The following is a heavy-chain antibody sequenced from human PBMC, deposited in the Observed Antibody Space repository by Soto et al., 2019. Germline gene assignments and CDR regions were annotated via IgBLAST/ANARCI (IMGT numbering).Heavy chain of an antibody. V-gene: IGHV3-21*01. Sequence: GGSLRLSCAASGFTFSSYSMNWVRQAPGKGLEWVSSISSSSSYIYYADSVKGRFTISRDNAKNSLYLQMNSLRAEDTAVYYCARGPLYNWNYEDYWGQGTLVTVSS. CDR1: GFTFSSYS. J-gene: IGHJ4*02. CDR3: ARGPLYNWNYEDY. CDR2: ISSSSSYI. D-gene: IGHD1-7*01.